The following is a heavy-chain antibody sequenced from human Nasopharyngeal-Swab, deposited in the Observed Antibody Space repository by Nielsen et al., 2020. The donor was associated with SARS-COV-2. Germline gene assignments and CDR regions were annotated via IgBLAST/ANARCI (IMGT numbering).Heavy chain of an antibody. CDR3: ARVTAARMDV. V-gene: IGHV4-30-2*01. CDR1: GGSISSGGYS. D-gene: IGHD2-2*01. J-gene: IGHJ6*04. Sequence: SETLSLTCAVSGGSISSGGYSWSWIRQPPGKGLGWIGYIYHSGSTYYHPSLKSRVTISVDRSKNQFSLKLSSVTAADTAVYYCARVTAARMDVWGKGTTVTVSS. CDR2: IYHSGST.